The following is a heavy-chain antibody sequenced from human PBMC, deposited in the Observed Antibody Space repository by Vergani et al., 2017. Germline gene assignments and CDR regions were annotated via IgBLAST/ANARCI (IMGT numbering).Heavy chain of an antibody. Sequence: QVTLKESGPVLVKPTETLTLTCTVSGFSLSNARMGVSWIRQPPGKALEWLAHIFSSDEKSYSTSLKSRLTISKDTSKSQVVLTMTNMDPVDTATYYCARIFYSGDIGVVPVAIPLYYFDYWGQGTLVTVSS. CDR1: GFSLSNARMG. CDR3: ARIFYSGDIGVVPVAIPLYYFDY. V-gene: IGHV2-26*01. CDR2: IFSSDEK. D-gene: IGHD2-2*01. J-gene: IGHJ4*02.